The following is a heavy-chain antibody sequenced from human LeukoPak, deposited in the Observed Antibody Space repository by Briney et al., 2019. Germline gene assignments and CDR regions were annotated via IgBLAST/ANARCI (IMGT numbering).Heavy chain of an antibody. V-gene: IGHV1-2*02. CDR1: GYTFIGYY. CDR2: INPNSGGT. Sequence: ASVKVSCKTSGYTFIGYYMSLVRQAPGQGLEWMGWINPNSGGTNYAQNFQGRVTMTRDTSISTAYMELSRLRSDDTAVYYCARDSDYGDYFDYWGQGTLVTVSS. D-gene: IGHD4-17*01. J-gene: IGHJ4*02. CDR3: ARDSDYGDYFDY.